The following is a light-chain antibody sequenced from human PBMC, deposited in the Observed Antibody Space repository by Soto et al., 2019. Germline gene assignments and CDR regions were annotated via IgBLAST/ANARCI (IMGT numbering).Light chain of an antibody. V-gene: IGKV3-15*01. J-gene: IGKJ2*01. CDR2: GAS. Sequence: ETVMTQSPATLSVSPGDRVTLSCRASQSIGTNLLWLQQSPGQPPRLLISGASVRVAGVPDRFSGSGSGTDFPLTISGLQSEDCVVYYCQQYAGWPRTFGQGTKLEIK. CDR3: QQYAGWPRT. CDR1: QSIGTN.